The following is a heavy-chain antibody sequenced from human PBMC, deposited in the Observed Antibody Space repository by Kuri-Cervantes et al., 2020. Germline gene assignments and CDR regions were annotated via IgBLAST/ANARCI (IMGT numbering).Heavy chain of an antibody. J-gene: IGHJ4*02. CDR1: GGSISSGGYY. CDR2: IYYSGST. CDR3: ARGGTTVTDYYFDY. V-gene: IGHV4-30-4*08. Sequence: SCTVSGGSISSGGYYWSWIRQHPGKGLEWIGYIYYSGSTYYNPSLKSRLTISVDTSKNQFSLKLSSVTAADTAVYYCARGGTTVTDYYFDYWGQGALVTVSS. D-gene: IGHD4-17*01.